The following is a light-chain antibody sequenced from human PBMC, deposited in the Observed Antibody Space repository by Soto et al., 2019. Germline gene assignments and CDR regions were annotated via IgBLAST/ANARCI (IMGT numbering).Light chain of an antibody. CDR1: QDIRSA. CDR3: LLDFSYFWA. Sequence: IQLTQSPSSLSASVGDRVTITCRASQDIRSALGWYQQKPGKVPKLLIYAASTLQSGVPSRFRGSRSGTDFTLTISSLQPEDFATYYCLLDFSYFWAFGQGTKVDIK. CDR2: AAS. J-gene: IGKJ1*01. V-gene: IGKV1-6*01.